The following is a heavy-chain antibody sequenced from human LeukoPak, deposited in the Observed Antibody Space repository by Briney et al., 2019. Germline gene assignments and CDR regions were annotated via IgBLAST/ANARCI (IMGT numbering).Heavy chain of an antibody. J-gene: IGHJ4*02. CDR2: IDIDGSST. CDR3: ARPLASGPDF. CDR1: GLTFSSYC. Sequence: GGSLRLSCAAFGLTFSSYCMHWVRQAPGKGLVWVSRIDIDGSSTRYADSVKGRFTISRDNAKNTLYLRMNGLRAEDTAVYYCARPLASGPDFWGQGTLVTVSS. V-gene: IGHV3-74*01. D-gene: IGHD3-3*02.